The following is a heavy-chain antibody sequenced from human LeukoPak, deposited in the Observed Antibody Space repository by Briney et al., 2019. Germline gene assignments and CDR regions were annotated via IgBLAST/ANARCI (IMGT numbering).Heavy chain of an antibody. CDR3: ARGLVVVVPAATEGYYYYGMDV. D-gene: IGHD2-2*01. Sequence: SETLSPTCAVYGGSFSGYYWSWIRQPPGKGLEWIGEINHSGSTNYNPSLKSRVTISVDTSKNQFSLKLSSVTAADTAVYYCARGLVVVVPAATEGYYYYGMDVWGQGTTVTVSS. J-gene: IGHJ6*02. V-gene: IGHV4-34*01. CDR2: INHSGST. CDR1: GGSFSGYY.